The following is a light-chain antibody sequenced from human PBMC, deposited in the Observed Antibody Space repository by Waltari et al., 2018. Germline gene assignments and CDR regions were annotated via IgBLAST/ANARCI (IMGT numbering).Light chain of an antibody. Sequence: DIQMTQSPSTLSASVGERFTITCRASQNISNWLAWYQQKPGKAPKLLIYKASTLESGVPSRFSGSGSGTEFTLTISSLQPDDFATYYCQQYNSYSLLTFGGGTKVEIK. CDR3: QQYNSYSLLT. CDR2: KAS. V-gene: IGKV1-5*03. CDR1: QNISNW. J-gene: IGKJ4*01.